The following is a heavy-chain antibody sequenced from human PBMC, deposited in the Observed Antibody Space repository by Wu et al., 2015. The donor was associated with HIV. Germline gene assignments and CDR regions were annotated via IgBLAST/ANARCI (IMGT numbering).Heavy chain of an antibody. Sequence: QVQLVQSGAEVKKPGSSVKVSCKASGGTLSHYEISWMRQAPGQGLEWMGGIIPMFGTLNYAQKFQGRVTMTRDTSISTVYMEFSRLTSDDTAVYYCARRGPPYYYYMDVWGKGPRSPSP. J-gene: IGHJ6*03. V-gene: IGHV1-69*05. CDR1: GGTLSHYE. CDR2: IIPMFGTL. CDR3: ARRGPPYYYYMDV.